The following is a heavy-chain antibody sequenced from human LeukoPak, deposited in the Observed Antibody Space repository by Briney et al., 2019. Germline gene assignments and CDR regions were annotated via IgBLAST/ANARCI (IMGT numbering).Heavy chain of an antibody. J-gene: IGHJ4*02. CDR1: GITLSNYG. CDR3: AKRGVVIRVFLVGFHKEAYYFDS. D-gene: IGHD3-10*01. CDR2: LSGSGGGT. V-gene: IGHV3-23*01. Sequence: SGGSLRLPCAVSGITLSNYGMSWVRQAPGKGLEWVAGLSGSGGGTNYADSVQGRFTISRDNPKSTLYLQMNSLRAEDTAVYFCAKRGVVIRVFLVGFHKEAYYFDSWGQGALVTVSS.